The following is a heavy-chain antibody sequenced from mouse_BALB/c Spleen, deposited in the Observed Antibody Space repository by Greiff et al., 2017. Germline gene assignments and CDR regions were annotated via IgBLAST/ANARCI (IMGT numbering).Heavy chain of an antibody. CDR2: IDPANGNT. Sequence: EVQLQQSGAELVTPGASVKLSCTASGFYIKDSYMHWVKQRPEQGLEWIGRIDPANGNTKYDPNFQCRAIMTADTSSNTAYLQLSSLTSEDTAVYYCARDDGYFYAMDYWGQGTWVTVSS. V-gene: IGHV14-3*02. J-gene: IGHJ4*01. CDR3: ARDDGYFYAMDY. CDR1: GFYIKDSY. D-gene: IGHD2-3*01.